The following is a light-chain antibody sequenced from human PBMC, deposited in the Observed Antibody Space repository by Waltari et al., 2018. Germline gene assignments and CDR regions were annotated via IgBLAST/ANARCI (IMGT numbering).Light chain of an antibody. Sequence: DIQMTPSPSSLSASVGDPVTITCRASQGISSYLNWFQQKPGKAPKLLIYAASSLESGVPSRFSGSGSGTEFTLTISSLQPEDFAAYYCLQHNSYPYSFGQGTKVEIK. CDR2: AAS. CDR1: QGISSY. CDR3: LQHNSYPYS. V-gene: IGKV1-17*01. J-gene: IGKJ2*03.